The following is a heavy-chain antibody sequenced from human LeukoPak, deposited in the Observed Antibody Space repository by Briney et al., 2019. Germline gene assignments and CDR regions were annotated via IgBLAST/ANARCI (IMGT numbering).Heavy chain of an antibody. CDR3: AKPRGGSYLFDR. J-gene: IGHJ4*02. D-gene: IGHD1-26*01. Sequence: GGSLRLSCAASALRFSSFAMTWVRQVPGKGLEWVSGIHGSGETTYYADSVKGRFTISRDTSKKILYLQMDSLRPEDTAVYFCAKPRGGSYLFDRWGQGTLVTVSS. CDR1: ALRFSSFA. V-gene: IGHV3-23*01. CDR2: IHGSGETT.